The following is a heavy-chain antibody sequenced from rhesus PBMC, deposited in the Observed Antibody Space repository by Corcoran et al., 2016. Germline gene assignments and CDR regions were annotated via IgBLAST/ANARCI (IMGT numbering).Heavy chain of an antibody. CDR2: ISGSSGST. CDR1: GGSISSSNW. V-gene: IGHV4-65*01. Sequence: QVQLQESGPGVVKPSETLSLTCAVSGGSISSSNWWSWIRQPPGKGLEWIGYISGSSGSTYYNPSRNGRVTMSTDTPKNQFSLKLSSVAAADTAVYYCARVGGDLFDYWGQGVLVTVSS. CDR3: ARVGGDLFDY. J-gene: IGHJ4*01.